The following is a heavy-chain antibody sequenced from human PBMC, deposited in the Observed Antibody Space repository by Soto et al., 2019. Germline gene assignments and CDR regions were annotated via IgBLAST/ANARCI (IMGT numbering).Heavy chain of an antibody. CDR1: GGSISSSSYY. J-gene: IGHJ5*02. Sequence: QLQLQESGPGLVKPSETLSLTCTVSGGSISSSSYYWGWIRQPPGKGLEWIGSIYYSGSTYYNPSLNSRVTISVDTSKNQFCLKLSSVTAADTAVYYCARRLVGSSWYGNSWFDPWGQGTLVTVSS. D-gene: IGHD6-13*01. CDR2: IYYSGST. CDR3: ARRLVGSSWYGNSWFDP. V-gene: IGHV4-39*01.